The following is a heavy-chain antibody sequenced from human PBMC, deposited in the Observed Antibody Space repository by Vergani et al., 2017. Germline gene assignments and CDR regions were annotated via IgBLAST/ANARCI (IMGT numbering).Heavy chain of an antibody. D-gene: IGHD6-13*01. CDR1: GYTFTGYY. V-gene: IGHV1-2*02. CDR2: INPNSGGT. Sequence: QVQLVQSGAEVKKPGASVKVSCKASGYTFTGYYMHWVRQAPGQGLEWMGWINPNSGGTNYAQKFQGRVTMTRDTSISTAYMELSRLRSDDTAVYYCARVMGEIGRSSSWYPAEYFQHWGQGTLVTVSS. CDR3: ARVMGEIGRSSSWYPAEYFQH. J-gene: IGHJ1*01.